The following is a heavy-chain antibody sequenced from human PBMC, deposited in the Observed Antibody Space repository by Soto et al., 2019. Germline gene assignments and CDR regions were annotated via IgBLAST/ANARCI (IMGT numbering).Heavy chain of an antibody. V-gene: IGHV3-23*01. CDR3: AKAGDSSAWYAYY. Sequence: GGSLRLSCAASGFTFSSYAMNWVRQAPGKGLEWVSAISGSGGSTNYADSARGRFTISRDNSKNTLYLQMNSLSAEDTAVYYWAKAGDSSAWYAYYWGQGPLVTVPS. J-gene: IGHJ4*02. CDR2: ISGSGGST. CDR1: GFTFSSYA. D-gene: IGHD6-19*01.